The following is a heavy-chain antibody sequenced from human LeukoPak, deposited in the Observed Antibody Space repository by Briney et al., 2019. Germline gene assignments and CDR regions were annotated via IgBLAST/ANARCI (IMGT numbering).Heavy chain of an antibody. CDR2: IWYDGSNK. CDR1: GFTFSNYG. Sequence: GGSLRLSCAASGFTFSNYGMHWVRQAPGKGLEWVAVIWYDGSNKYYADSVKGRFTISRDNAKNSLYLQMNSLRAEDTAVYYCARDKKVGATNFDYWGQGTLVTVSS. D-gene: IGHD1-26*01. V-gene: IGHV3-33*01. CDR3: ARDKKVGATNFDY. J-gene: IGHJ4*02.